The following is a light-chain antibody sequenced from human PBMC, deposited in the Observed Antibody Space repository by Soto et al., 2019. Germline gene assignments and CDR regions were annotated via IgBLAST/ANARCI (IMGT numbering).Light chain of an antibody. V-gene: IGKV1-39*01. CDR3: LQTFTTHIT. CDR1: QNIADY. CDR2: SSS. J-gene: IGKJ4*01. Sequence: DIQMTQSPSSLSASAGDTVTITCRASQNIADYLSWYQQKPGKAPKLLIYSSSILQDGVSSRFSGDGSGTAFTLTITGLQPEDFATYYCLQTFTTHITFGGGTTVEVK.